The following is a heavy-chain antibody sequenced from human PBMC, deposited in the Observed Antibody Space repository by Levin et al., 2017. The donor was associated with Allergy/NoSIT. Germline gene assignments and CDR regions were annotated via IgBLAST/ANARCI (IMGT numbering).Heavy chain of an antibody. D-gene: IGHD3-10*01. CDR1: GGSVFSGAYY. J-gene: IGHJ6*02. CDR3: ARGLIITQGGSYYDYGVDV. V-gene: IGHV4-61*08. CDR2: VYYSGST. Sequence: SETLSLTCTVSGGSVFSGAYYWSWIRQPPGKGLEYIGYVYYSGSTNYNPSLKSRVTISMDTSKNQLSLKLTSVTAADTAVYYCARGLIITQGGSYYDYGVDVWGQGTPVTVSS.